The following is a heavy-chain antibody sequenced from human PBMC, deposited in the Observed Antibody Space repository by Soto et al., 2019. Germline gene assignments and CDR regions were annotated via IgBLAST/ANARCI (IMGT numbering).Heavy chain of an antibody. CDR2: ISYSAKT. Sequence: TLSLTCGVSGYSITSGFYWGWVHQSPGKGLEWIGSISYSAKTFYNPSLASRLSIAVDTSMNQFSLRLTSVTAADTALYYCTRGAGAPWVRFDSWGQGALVTVSS. V-gene: IGHV4-38-2*01. D-gene: IGHD3-22*01. J-gene: IGHJ4*02. CDR3: TRGAGAPWVRFDS. CDR1: GYSITSGFY.